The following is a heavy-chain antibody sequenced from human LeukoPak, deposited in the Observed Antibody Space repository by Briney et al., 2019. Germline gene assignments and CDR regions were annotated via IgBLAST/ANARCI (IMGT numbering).Heavy chain of an antibody. V-gene: IGHV3-30*18. CDR2: ISYDGSNK. CDR3: AKGGYGYGSDAFDI. Sequence: PGGSLRLSCAASGFTFSSYGMHWVRQAPGKGLEWVAVISYDGSNKYYADSVKGRFTISRDNAKNSLYLQMNSLRAEDMALYYCAKGGYGYGSDAFDIWGQGTMVTVSS. D-gene: IGHD5-18*01. CDR1: GFTFSSYG. J-gene: IGHJ3*02.